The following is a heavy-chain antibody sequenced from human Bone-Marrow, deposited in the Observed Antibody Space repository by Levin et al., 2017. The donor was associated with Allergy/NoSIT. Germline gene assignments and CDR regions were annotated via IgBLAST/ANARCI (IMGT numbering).Heavy chain of an antibody. D-gene: IGHD2-2*01. CDR3: ARVIVVVPAALKLYYYYYYMDV. V-gene: IGHV4-34*01. CDR1: GGSFSGYY. CDR2: INHSGST. Sequence: GSLRLSCAVYGGSFSGYYWSWIRQPPGKGLEWIGEINHSGSTNYNPSLKSRVTISVDTSKNQFSLKLSSVTAADTAVYYCARVIVVVPAALKLYYYYYYMDVWGKGTTVTVSS. J-gene: IGHJ6*03.